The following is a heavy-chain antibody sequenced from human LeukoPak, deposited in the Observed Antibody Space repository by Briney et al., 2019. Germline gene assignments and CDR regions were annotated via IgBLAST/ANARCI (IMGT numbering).Heavy chain of an antibody. J-gene: IGHJ2*01. CDR3: ARVEDMGDYRYWYFEL. Sequence: SETLSLTCTVSGGSMNYGGWIRQPPGKGLEWIGSIYYSGTTYHNPSLKSRVTISVDTSKNQFSLKLSSVIAADTAVYYCARVEDMGDYRYWYFELWGRGTLVTVSS. CDR2: IYYSGTT. D-gene: IGHD1-26*01. V-gene: IGHV4-39*01. CDR1: GGSMNY.